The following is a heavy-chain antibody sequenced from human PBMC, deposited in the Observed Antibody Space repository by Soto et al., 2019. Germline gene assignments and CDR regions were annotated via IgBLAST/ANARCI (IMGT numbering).Heavy chain of an antibody. D-gene: IGHD3-3*01. V-gene: IGHV4-31*03. CDR1: GGPFSSGGYY. CDR3: ATPVVRFLEWTTDY. CDR2: IYNNGDT. J-gene: IGHJ4*02. Sequence: PSETLSLTCTVSGGPFSSGGYYLSWIRQEPGKGLEWIGYIYNNGDTSYNPSLKSRVTISADTSKTQFSLKLSSVTAADTAVYYCATPVVRFLEWTTDYWGQGTLVTVSS.